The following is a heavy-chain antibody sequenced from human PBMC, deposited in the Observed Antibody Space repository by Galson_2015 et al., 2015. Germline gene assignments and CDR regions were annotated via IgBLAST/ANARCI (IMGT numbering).Heavy chain of an antibody. V-gene: IGHV3-13*01. Sequence: SLRLSCAASGFTFSTNDMRWVRQATGRGLEWVSAIGTTGDTYYAGSVRGRFTISRENAKNSLYLQMNSLRDGDTAVYYCARGHMGAAAGPDDAFDIWGQGTMVTVSS. CDR3: ARGHMGAAAGPDDAFDI. CDR1: GFTFSTND. CDR2: IGTTGDT. J-gene: IGHJ3*02. D-gene: IGHD6-13*01.